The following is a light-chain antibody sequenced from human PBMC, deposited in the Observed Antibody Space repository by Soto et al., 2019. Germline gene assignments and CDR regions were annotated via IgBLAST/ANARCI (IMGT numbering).Light chain of an antibody. CDR2: DVS. CDR1: SSDVGGYNY. V-gene: IGLV2-11*01. J-gene: IGLJ1*01. CDR3: CSYAGSYTYV. Sequence: QSALTQPRSVSGSPGQSVTISCTGTSSDVGGYNYVSWYQQHPGKAPKLMIYDVSKRPSGVPDRFSGSKSGNTASLTISGHPAEDEADYYCCSYAGSYTYVFGTGTKLTVL.